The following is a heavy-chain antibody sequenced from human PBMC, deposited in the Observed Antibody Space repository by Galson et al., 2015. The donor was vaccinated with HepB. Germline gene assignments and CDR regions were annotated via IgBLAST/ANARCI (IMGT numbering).Heavy chain of an antibody. CDR2: INAGNGNT. CDR1: GYTFTSYG. Sequence: QSGAEVKKPGASVKVSCKASGYTFTSYGISWVRQAPGQGLEWMGWINAGNGNTKYSQKFQGRVTITRDTSASTAYMELSSLRSEDTAVYYCARGPLYYDSSGYYRDYWYFDLWGRGTLVTVSS. J-gene: IGHJ2*01. V-gene: IGHV1-18*04. D-gene: IGHD3-22*01. CDR3: ARGPLYYDSSGYYRDYWYFDL.